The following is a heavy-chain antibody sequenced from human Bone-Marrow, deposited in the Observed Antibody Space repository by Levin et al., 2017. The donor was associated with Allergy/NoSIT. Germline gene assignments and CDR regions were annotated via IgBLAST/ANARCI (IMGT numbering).Heavy chain of an antibody. V-gene: IGHV4-31*03. D-gene: IGHD3-10*01. CDR2: IYYSGST. CDR1: GGSISSGGYY. J-gene: IGHJ5*02. CDR3: AREKAPITMPAHWFDP. Sequence: SETLSLTCTVSGGSISSGGYYWSWIRQHPGKGLEWIGYIYYSGSTYYNPSLKSRVTISVDTSKNQFSLKLSSVTAADTAVYYCAREKAPITMPAHWFDPWGQGTLVTVSS.